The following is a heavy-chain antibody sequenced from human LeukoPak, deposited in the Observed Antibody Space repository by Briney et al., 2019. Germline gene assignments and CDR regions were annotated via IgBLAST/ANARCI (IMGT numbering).Heavy chain of an antibody. CDR3: ARRPYYYDSSGPEGAFDY. V-gene: IGHV4-34*01. CDR1: GGSFSGYY. Sequence: SETLSLTCAVYGGSFSGYYWSWIRQPPGKGLEWIGEINHSGSTNYNPSLKSRVTISVDTSKNQFSLKLSSVTVADTAVYYCARRPYYYDSSGPEGAFDYWGQGTLVTVSS. D-gene: IGHD3-22*01. CDR2: INHSGST. J-gene: IGHJ4*02.